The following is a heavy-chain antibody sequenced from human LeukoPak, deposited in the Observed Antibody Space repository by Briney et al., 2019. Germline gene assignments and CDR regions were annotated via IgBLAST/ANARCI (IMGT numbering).Heavy chain of an antibody. CDR2: IWSDATNQ. D-gene: IGHD4-11*01. Sequence: GGSLRLSCETSGFTCSHFGMHWVRQAPGKGLEWVAVIWSDATNQYYAESVKGRFRISRDNFRRTVSLEMNSLRAEDTAVYYCEKDAQRGFDYSNSLEHWGQGSLVIVSS. V-gene: IGHV3-33*06. CDR3: EKDAQRGFDYSNSLEH. CDR1: GFTCSHFG. J-gene: IGHJ5*02.